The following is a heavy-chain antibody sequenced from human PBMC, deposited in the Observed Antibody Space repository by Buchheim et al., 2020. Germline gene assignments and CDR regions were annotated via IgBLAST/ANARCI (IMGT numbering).Heavy chain of an antibody. D-gene: IGHD3-3*01. CDR2: INHSGST. Sequence: QVQLQQWGAGLLKPSETLSLTCAVYGGSFSGYYWSWIRQPPGKGLEWIGEINHSGSTNYNPSLKSRVTISVDTSKNQFSLKLSSVTAADTAVYYRARVGASTIFGVVIMGYYGMDVWGQGTT. CDR1: GGSFSGYY. V-gene: IGHV4-34*01. J-gene: IGHJ6*02. CDR3: ARVGASTIFGVVIMGYYGMDV.